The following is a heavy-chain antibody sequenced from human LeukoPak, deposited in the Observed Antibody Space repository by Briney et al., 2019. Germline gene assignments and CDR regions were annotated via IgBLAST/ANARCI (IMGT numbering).Heavy chain of an antibody. CDR2: ISGSGGST. V-gene: IGHV3-23*01. Sequence: GGSLRLSCAASGFTFSSYAMSWVRQAPRKGLEWVSAISGSGGSTYHADSVKGRFTISRDNSKNTVSLQMNSLGAEDTAVYYCTRLSGTFGTTSRVLDSWGQGTQVTVSS. CDR1: GFTFSSYA. J-gene: IGHJ4*02. D-gene: IGHD1-1*01. CDR3: TRLSGTFGTTSRVLDS.